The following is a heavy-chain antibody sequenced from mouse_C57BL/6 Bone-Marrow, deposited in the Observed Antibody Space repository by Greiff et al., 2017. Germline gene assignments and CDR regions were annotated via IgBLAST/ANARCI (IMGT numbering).Heavy chain of an antibody. Sequence: QVQLQQPGAELVKPGASVKMSCKASGYTFPSYWITWVKQRPGQGLEWIGDLYPGSGSTNYNEKFKSKATLTVDTSSSTAYMQLSSLTSEDSAVYYCARGLYWYFDVGGTGNTVTGSS. CDR3: ARGLYWYFDV. D-gene: IGHD3-3*01. V-gene: IGHV1-55*01. J-gene: IGHJ1*03. CDR2: LYPGSGST. CDR1: GYTFPSYW.